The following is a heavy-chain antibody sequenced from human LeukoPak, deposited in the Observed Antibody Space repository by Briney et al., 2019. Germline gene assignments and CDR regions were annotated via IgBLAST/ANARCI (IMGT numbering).Heavy chain of an antibody. V-gene: IGHV3-48*03. D-gene: IGHD2-15*01. J-gene: IGHJ6*03. CDR1: GFTFSSYE. Sequence: GGSLRLSCAASGFTFSSYEMNWVRQAPGKGLEWVSYISGSGSTIYYADSVKGRFTISRDNAKNSLYLQMNSLRAEDTAVYYCARAAAGGPYYYYMDVWGKGTTVTISS. CDR2: ISGSGSTI. CDR3: ARAAAGGPYYYYMDV.